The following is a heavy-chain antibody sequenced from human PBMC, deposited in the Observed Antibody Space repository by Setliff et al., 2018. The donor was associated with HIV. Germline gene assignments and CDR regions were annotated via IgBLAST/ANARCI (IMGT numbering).Heavy chain of an antibody. D-gene: IGHD3-10*01. CDR1: GYTFTAYG. Sequence: ASVKVSCKSSGYTFTAYGLSWVRQAPGQRLEWMGWINTGKGNTKYSQNFQGRVTITRDTPASTAYMELSSLRSEDTAVYYCARAMGVPLALWFGELSIDYWGQGTLVTVSS. J-gene: IGHJ4*02. CDR3: ARAMGVPLALWFGELSIDY. V-gene: IGHV1-3*04. CDR2: INTGKGNT.